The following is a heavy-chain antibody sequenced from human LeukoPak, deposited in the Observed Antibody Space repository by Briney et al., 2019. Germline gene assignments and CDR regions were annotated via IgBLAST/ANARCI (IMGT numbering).Heavy chain of an antibody. J-gene: IGHJ4*02. CDR2: TSNSDTTR. CDR3: ARGGGSYPFFDH. Sequence: GGSLRLSCAASGFTFGIYEMNWVRQAPGKGLEWVSYTSNSDTTRYYADSVKGRFTISRDNVKNSLYLQMNSLRAEDTAVYYCARGGGSYPFFDHWGQGTLVTVSS. D-gene: IGHD1-26*01. CDR1: GFTFGIYE. V-gene: IGHV3-48*03.